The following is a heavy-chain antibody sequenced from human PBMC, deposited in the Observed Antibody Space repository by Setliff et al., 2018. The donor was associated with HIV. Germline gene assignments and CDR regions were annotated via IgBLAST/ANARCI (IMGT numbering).Heavy chain of an antibody. CDR1: GGSFSGYY. Sequence: ETLSLTCAVYGGSFSGYYWSWIRQPPGKGLEWIGEINHSGSTNYNPSLKSRVTISVDTSKNQFSLKLSSVTAADTAVYYCARIVRWELVATSTFFYYYMDVWGKGTTVTVSS. V-gene: IGHV4-34*01. J-gene: IGHJ6*03. D-gene: IGHD1-26*01. CDR2: INHSGST. CDR3: ARIVRWELVATSTFFYYYMDV.